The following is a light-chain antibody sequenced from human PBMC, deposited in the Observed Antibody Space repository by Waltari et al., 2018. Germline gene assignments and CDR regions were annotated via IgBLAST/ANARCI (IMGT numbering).Light chain of an antibody. Sequence: DIVMTQSPDSLAVSLGERATINCKSSQRVFYSSNNKNYLCWYQQKPGQPPKLLIYWASTREPGVPDRFSGSGSVTNFTLTITSLQAEDVALYYCQQYYSPPLTFGQGTKVEIK. CDR3: QQYYSPPLT. CDR2: WAS. V-gene: IGKV4-1*01. CDR1: QRVFYSSNNKNY. J-gene: IGKJ1*01.